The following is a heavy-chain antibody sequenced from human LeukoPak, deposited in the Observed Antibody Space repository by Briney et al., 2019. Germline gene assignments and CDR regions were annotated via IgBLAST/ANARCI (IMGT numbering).Heavy chain of an antibody. CDR2: IWYDGSNK. Sequence: GGSLRLSCAASGVSFRTYWMNWVRQAPGKGLEWVAVIWYDGSNKYYADSVKGRFTISRDNSKNTLYLQMNSLRAEDTAVYYCAKDPVGATRYYFDYWGQGTLVTVSS. J-gene: IGHJ4*02. V-gene: IGHV3-30*02. D-gene: IGHD1-26*01. CDR1: GVSFRTYW. CDR3: AKDPVGATRYYFDY.